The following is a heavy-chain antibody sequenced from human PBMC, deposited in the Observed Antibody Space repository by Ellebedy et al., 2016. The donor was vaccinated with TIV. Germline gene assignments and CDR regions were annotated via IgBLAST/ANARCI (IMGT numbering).Heavy chain of an antibody. CDR3: ARDWKGYKSPGAFDI. J-gene: IGHJ3*02. V-gene: IGHV1-69*13. CDR1: GGTFDSYA. CDR2: IIPIFGTI. D-gene: IGHD5-24*01. Sequence: ASVKVSCKASGGTFDSYAISWVRQAPGQGLEWMGTIIPIFGTIDYAPRFQARVTITADESTSTAYLELSSLRSEDTAVYYCARDWKGYKSPGAFDIWGQGTMVTVSS.